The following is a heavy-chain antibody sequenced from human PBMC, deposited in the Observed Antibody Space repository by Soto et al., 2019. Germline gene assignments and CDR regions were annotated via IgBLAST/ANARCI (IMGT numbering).Heavy chain of an antibody. CDR2: INPNSGDT. V-gene: IGHV1-2*02. D-gene: IGHD5-18*01. CDR3: ARTRGYSYGYSGDAFDI. CDR1: GYTFTGYY. J-gene: IGHJ3*02. Sequence: ASVKVSCKASGYTFTGYYMHWVRQAPGQGLEWMGWINPNSGDTNYAQKLQGRDTMNRDTSISTAYMELSRLRSDDTVFYYCARTRGYSYGYSGDAFDIWGQGTMVTVSS.